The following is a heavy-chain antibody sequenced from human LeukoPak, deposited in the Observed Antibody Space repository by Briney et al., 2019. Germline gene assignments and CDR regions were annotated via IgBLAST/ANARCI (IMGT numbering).Heavy chain of an antibody. Sequence: GESLKISCKGSGYSFTNYWIGWVRQMPGKGLRWMGIIYPGDSDTRYSPSFQGQVTISADKSISTAYLQWSSLKASDTAMYYCARHRGGTDNAFDIWGQGTMVTVSS. CDR2: IYPGDSDT. D-gene: IGHD3-16*01. V-gene: IGHV5-51*01. J-gene: IGHJ3*02. CDR3: ARHRGGTDNAFDI. CDR1: GYSFTNYW.